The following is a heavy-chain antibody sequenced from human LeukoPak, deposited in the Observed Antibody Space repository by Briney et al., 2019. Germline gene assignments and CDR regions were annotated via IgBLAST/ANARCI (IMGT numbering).Heavy chain of an antibody. D-gene: IGHD4-23*01. CDR3: SREGRDYGGNPFDY. Sequence: GGSLRLSCAASGFTFSSYWMDWVRQAPGKGLVWVSRINDDGSSTTYADSVKGRFTISRDNAKNTLYLQMNSLRAEDTAVYYCSREGRDYGGNPFDYWGQGTLVTVSS. CDR2: INDDGSST. V-gene: IGHV3-74*01. J-gene: IGHJ4*02. CDR1: GFTFSSYW.